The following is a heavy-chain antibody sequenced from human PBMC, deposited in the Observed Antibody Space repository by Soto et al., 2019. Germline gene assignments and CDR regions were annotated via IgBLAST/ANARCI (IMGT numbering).Heavy chain of an antibody. V-gene: IGHV1-69*01. CDR1: GGTFSSYA. J-gene: IGHJ6*02. D-gene: IGHD3-10*01. CDR2: IIPIFGTA. CDR3: ARATMVRGVAPGYYYGMDV. Sequence: QVQLVQSGAEVKKPGSSVKVSCKASGGTFSSYAISWVRQAPGQGLEWMGGIIPIFGTANYAQKFQGRVTITADESTSTAYMELRSLRSEDTAVYYCARATMVRGVAPGYYYGMDVWGQGTTVTVSS.